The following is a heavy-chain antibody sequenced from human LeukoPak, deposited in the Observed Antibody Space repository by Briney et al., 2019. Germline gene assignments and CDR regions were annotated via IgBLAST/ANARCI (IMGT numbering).Heavy chain of an antibody. J-gene: IGHJ3*02. Sequence: GGSLRLSCAASGFTFSSYSMNWVRQAPGRGLEWVSSISSSSYIYYADSVKGRFTISRDNAKNSLYLQMNSLRAEDTAVYYCARDRLPIAVAGTEPDAFDIWGQGTMVTVSS. V-gene: IGHV3-21*01. CDR3: ARDRLPIAVAGTEPDAFDI. CDR2: ISSSSYI. D-gene: IGHD6-19*01. CDR1: GFTFSSYS.